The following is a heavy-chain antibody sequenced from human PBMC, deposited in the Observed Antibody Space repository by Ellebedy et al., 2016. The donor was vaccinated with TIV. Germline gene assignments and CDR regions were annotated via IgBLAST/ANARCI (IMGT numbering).Heavy chain of an antibody. J-gene: IGHJ4*02. V-gene: IGHV3-48*02. Sequence: PGGSLRLSCAAAGFSFRSYSMNWVRQAPGKGLEWIAYISYASSDILYADSVKGRFTISRDDAKNSLFLQMDSLRDDDTAVYYCARSAMAAAGDDYWGQGTLVTVSS. CDR2: ISYASSDI. D-gene: IGHD6-13*01. CDR1: GFSFRSYS. CDR3: ARSAMAAAGDDY.